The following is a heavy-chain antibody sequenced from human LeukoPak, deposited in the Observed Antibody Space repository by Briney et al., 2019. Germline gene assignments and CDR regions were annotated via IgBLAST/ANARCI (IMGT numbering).Heavy chain of an antibody. CDR2: ISSSGSTI. CDR1: GFTFSSYE. J-gene: IGHJ4*02. V-gene: IGHV3-48*03. Sequence: GGSLRLSCAASGFTFSSYEMNWVRQAPGKGLEWVSYISSSGSTIYYADSVKGRFTISRDNAKSSLYLQMNSLRAEDTAVYYCARPTPGGWYYFDYWGQGTLVTVSS. CDR3: ARPTPGGWYYFDY. D-gene: IGHD6-19*01.